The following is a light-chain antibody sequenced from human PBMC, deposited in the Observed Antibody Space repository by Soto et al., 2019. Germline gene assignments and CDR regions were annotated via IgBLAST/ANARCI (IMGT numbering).Light chain of an antibody. CDR1: SGHSSYI. Sequence: QLVLTQSSSASASLGSSVKLTCTLSSGHSSYIIAWHQQQPGKAPRYLMKLEGSGSYNKGSGVPDRFSGSSSGADRYLTISTLKFEDAADYFCETWDSNTRVFGGGTKLTVL. CDR2: LEGSGSY. J-gene: IGLJ2*01. CDR3: ETWDSNTRV. V-gene: IGLV4-60*02.